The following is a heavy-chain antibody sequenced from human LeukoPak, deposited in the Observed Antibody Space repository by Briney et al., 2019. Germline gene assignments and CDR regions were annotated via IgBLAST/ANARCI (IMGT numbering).Heavy chain of an antibody. CDR1: GFPFSSVG. Sequence: GGSLRLSCVASGFPFSSVGMTWVRQAPGKGLEWVSYISSDPSHTYYGDSVRGRFTISRDNAKHSLYLQMDNLRTEDTAMYYCARDPDYYDSRVVDFWGQGTRVTVSS. CDR2: ISSDPSHT. D-gene: IGHD3-22*01. J-gene: IGHJ4*02. CDR3: ARDPDYYDSRVVDF. V-gene: IGHV3-21*01.